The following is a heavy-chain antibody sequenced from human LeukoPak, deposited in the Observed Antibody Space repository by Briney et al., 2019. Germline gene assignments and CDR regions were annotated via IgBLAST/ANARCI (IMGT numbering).Heavy chain of an antibody. CDR2: INPSGTST. V-gene: IGHV1-46*01. CDR1: GRNFINFY. J-gene: IGHJ4*02. CDR3: ARQGINRDFDY. Sequence: ASVKVSCKASGRNFINFYVHWVRQAPGQGLEWLGTINPSGTSTTYAQNFQGRVTMTRDTSTSTVYMDLSSLRSEDTAVYFCARQGINRDFDYWGQGALVTVSS. D-gene: IGHD2-15*01.